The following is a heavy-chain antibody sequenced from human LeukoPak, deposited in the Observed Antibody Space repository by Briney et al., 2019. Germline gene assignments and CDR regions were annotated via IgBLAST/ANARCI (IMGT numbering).Heavy chain of an antibody. CDR2: IYHSEST. Sequence: PSETLSLTCAVSGDPISSCYYWCLIRQPPGKGLEWIGSIYHSESTYYNPSLKSRVTISVDTSKNQFSLKLNSVTAADTAVYYSVRGVDWNYVFGYFHHWGQGTLVTVSS. J-gene: IGHJ1*01. CDR1: GDPISSCYY. V-gene: IGHV4-38-2*01. CDR3: VRGVDWNYVFGYFHH. D-gene: IGHD1-7*01.